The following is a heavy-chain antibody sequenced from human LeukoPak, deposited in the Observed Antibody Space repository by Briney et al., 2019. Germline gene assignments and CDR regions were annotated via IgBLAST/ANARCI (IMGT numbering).Heavy chain of an antibody. CDR3: AREQRITMVRGVTGPFDY. V-gene: IGHV4-4*02. Sequence: SGTRSLTCAVSGGSFTSSNSWSWVRPPPGKGLEWIGEIYHSGSTNYNPSLKSRVTISVDKSKNQFSLKLSSVPAADTAVYYCAREQRITMVRGVTGPFDYWGQGTLVTVSS. CDR1: GGSFTSSNS. J-gene: IGHJ4*02. CDR2: IYHSGST. D-gene: IGHD3-10*01.